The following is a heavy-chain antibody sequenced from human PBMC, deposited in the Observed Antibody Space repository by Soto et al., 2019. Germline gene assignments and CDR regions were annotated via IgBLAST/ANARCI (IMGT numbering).Heavy chain of an antibody. J-gene: IGHJ4*02. D-gene: IGHD3-22*01. V-gene: IGHV3-30-3*01. CDR1: GFTFSSYA. CDR3: ARDSTEITMIVVVKLTPTPGY. CDR2: ISYDGSNK. Sequence: PGGSLRLSCAASGFTFSSYAMHWVRQAPGKGLEWVAVISYDGSNKYYAESVKGRFTISRDNSKNKLYLQMNSLREEYTAVYYCARDSTEITMIVVVKLTPTPGYWGQGTLVTVSS.